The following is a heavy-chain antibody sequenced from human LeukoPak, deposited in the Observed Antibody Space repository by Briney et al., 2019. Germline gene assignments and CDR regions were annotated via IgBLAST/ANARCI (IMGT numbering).Heavy chain of an antibody. D-gene: IGHD3-3*01. J-gene: IGHJ4*02. CDR1: GGSFSGYY. Sequence: SETLSLTCAVYGGSFSGYYWSWIRQPPGKGLEWIGEINHSGSTNYNPSLKSRVTISVDTSKNQISLKLSSVTAADTAIYYCHSRFLEWLLDYWGQGTLVTVSS. CDR2: INHSGST. CDR3: HSRFLEWLLDY. V-gene: IGHV4-34*01.